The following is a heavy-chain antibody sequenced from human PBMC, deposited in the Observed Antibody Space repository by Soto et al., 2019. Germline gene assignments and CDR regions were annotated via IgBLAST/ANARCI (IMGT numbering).Heavy chain of an antibody. J-gene: IGHJ6*02. Sequence: GGSLRLSCAASGFTFSSYAMSWVRQAPGKGLEWVSAISGSGGSTYYADSVKGRFTISRDNSKNSLYLQMNSLRAEDTAVYYCAKHASPIWFGDRAENYYYYGMDVWGQGTTVTVSS. CDR3: AKHASPIWFGDRAENYYYYGMDV. V-gene: IGHV3-23*01. CDR1: GFTFSSYA. CDR2: ISGSGGST. D-gene: IGHD3-10*01.